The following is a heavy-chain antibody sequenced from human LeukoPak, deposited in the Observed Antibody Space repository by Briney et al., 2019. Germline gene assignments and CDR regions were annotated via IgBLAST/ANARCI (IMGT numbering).Heavy chain of an antibody. Sequence: GGSLRLSCAASGFTFSSYSMNWVRQAPGKGLEWVSYISSSSSTIYYADSVKGRFTISRDNAKNSLYLQMNSLRAEDTAVYYCARDPSSTSVMWYYYYYMDVWGKGTTVTVSS. CDR1: GFTFSSYS. D-gene: IGHD2-2*01. V-gene: IGHV3-48*01. CDR2: ISSSSSTI. CDR3: ARDPSSTSVMWYYYYYMDV. J-gene: IGHJ6*03.